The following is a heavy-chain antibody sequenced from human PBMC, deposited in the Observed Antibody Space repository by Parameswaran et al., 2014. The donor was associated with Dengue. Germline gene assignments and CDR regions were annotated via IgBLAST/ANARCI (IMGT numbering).Heavy chain of an antibody. CDR2: ISYSATT. J-gene: IGHJ6*03. Sequence: PGKGLDWIGSISYSATTYYNPSLKSRVTISVDTSKNQFSLKLTSVTAADTAVYYCARHKGREDIVVIPTASNYYYYMDVWGKGTTVTVSS. D-gene: IGHD2-2*01. CDR3: ARHKGREDIVVIPTASNYYYYMDV. V-gene: IGHV4-39*01.